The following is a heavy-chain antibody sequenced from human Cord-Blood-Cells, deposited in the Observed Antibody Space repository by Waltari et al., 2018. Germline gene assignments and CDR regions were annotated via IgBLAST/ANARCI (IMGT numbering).Heavy chain of an antibody. J-gene: IGHJ4*02. V-gene: IGHV1-69*04. CDR1: GATFSSYA. Sequence: QVQLVQPGAEVKKPGSSVKVSCQASGATFSSYAIRWVRPAPGQGLEWMGGIIPILGIANYAQKFQGRVTITADESTSTAYMELSSLRSEDTAVYYCARGPAYCGGDCYSDYWGQGTLVTVSS. D-gene: IGHD2-21*02. CDR3: ARGPAYCGGDCYSDY. CDR2: IIPILGIA.